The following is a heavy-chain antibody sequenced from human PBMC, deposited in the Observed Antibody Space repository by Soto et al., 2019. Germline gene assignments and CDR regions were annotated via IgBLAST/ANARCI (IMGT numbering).Heavy chain of an antibody. J-gene: IGHJ6*02. D-gene: IGHD2-2*01. V-gene: IGHV3-30*18. CDR3: AKEGYCSSTSCYWVYWDYYYGMDV. CDR2: ISYDGSNK. CDR1: GFTFSSYG. Sequence: QVQLVESGGGVVQPGRSLRLSCAASGFTFSSYGMHWVRQAPGKGLEWVAVISYDGSNKYYADSVKGRFTISRDNSKNTLYLQMNSLRAEDTAVYYCAKEGYCSSTSCYWVYWDYYYGMDVWGHGTTVTVSS.